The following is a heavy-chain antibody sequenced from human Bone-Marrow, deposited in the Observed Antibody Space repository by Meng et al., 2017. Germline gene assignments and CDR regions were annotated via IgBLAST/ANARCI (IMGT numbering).Heavy chain of an antibody. CDR3: ARDRGHDYDFWCCYSPPSYYDYGMDV. CDR1: GFHFGDYA. Sequence: GESLKISCTAPGFHFGDYAMSWVRQAPGKGLGWGGFIRSKAYGGTIEYAASVKGRFTISRDNAKNSLYLQMNSLRAEDTAVYYCARDRGHDYDFWCCYSPPSYYDYGMDVWGQGTTVTVSS. D-gene: IGHD3-3*01. CDR2: IRSKAYGGTI. V-gene: IGHV3-49*04. J-gene: IGHJ6*02.